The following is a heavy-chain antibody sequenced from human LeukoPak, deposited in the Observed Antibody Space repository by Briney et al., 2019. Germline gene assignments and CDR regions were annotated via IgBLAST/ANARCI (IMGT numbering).Heavy chain of an antibody. CDR3: ARRPGYSSGWYVYMDV. V-gene: IGHV4-39*07. CDR2: IYYSGSA. CDR1: GGSISSTIDY. J-gene: IGHJ6*03. Sequence: SETLSLTCTVSGGSISSTIDYWGWIRQPPGKGLEWIGTIYYSGSAYYNPSLKSRVTISVDTSKNQFSLKLSSVTAADTAVYYCARRPGYSSGWYVYMDVWGKGTTVTISS. D-gene: IGHD6-19*01.